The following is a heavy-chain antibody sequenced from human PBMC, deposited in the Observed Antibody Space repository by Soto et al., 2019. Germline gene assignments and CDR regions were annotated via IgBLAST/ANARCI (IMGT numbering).Heavy chain of an antibody. CDR3: AIDLYGSGSYYRERGYYYYMDV. V-gene: IGHV1-3*01. Sequence: ASVKVSCQASGYTFTSYAMHWVRQAPGQRLEWMGWINAGNGNTKYSQKFQGRVTITRDTSASTAYMELSSLRSEDTAVYYCAIDLYGSGSYYRERGYYYYMDVWGKGTTVTVSS. D-gene: IGHD3-10*01. J-gene: IGHJ6*03. CDR2: INAGNGNT. CDR1: GYTFTSYA.